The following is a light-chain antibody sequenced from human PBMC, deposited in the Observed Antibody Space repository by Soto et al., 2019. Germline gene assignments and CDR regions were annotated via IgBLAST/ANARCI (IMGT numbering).Light chain of an antibody. CDR1: SSDVGGYRY. V-gene: IGLV2-14*01. J-gene: IGLJ2*01. CDR3: SSYTTISTVV. Sequence: QSALTQPASVSGSPGQSITMSCTGTSSDVGGYRYVSWYQQHPGKAPKLMIYDVTHRPSGVSNRFSGSKSGNTASLTISGLQAEDEADYYCSSYTTISTVVFGGGTQLTVL. CDR2: DVT.